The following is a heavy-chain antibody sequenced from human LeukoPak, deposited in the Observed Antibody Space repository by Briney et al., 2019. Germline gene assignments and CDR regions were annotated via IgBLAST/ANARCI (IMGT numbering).Heavy chain of an antibody. CDR3: ARHDYVATKAFDY. Sequence: SETLSLTCAVYGGSFSSYYWSWIRQPPGKGLEWIGEINHSGSTNYNPSLKSRVTISVDTSKNQFSLKLSSVTAADTAVYYCARHDYVATKAFDYWGQGTLVTVSS. D-gene: IGHD3-16*01. J-gene: IGHJ4*02. CDR1: GGSFSSYY. V-gene: IGHV4-34*01. CDR2: INHSGST.